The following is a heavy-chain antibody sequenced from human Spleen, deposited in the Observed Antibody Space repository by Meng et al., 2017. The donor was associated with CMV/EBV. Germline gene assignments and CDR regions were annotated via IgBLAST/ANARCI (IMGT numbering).Heavy chain of an antibody. Sequence: GGSLRLSCAASGFTFSSYWMSWVRQAPGKGLEWVANIKQDGSEKYYVDSVKGRFTISRDNAKNSLFLQMYSLRAEDTAVYYCARDYRSIAARRPNWYFDLWGRGTLVTVSS. CDR1: GFTFSSYW. J-gene: IGHJ2*01. CDR2: IKQDGSEK. CDR3: ARDYRSIAARRPNWYFDL. V-gene: IGHV3-7*01. D-gene: IGHD6-6*01.